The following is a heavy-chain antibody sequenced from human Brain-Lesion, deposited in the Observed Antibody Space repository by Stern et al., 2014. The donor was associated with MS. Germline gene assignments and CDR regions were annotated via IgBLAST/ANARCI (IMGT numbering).Heavy chain of an antibody. V-gene: IGHV5-51*01. J-gene: IGHJ4*02. CDR1: GYRFTSNW. CDR2: IWPGDSET. CDR3: ARRGDSSSSGFDY. Sequence: EVQLVASGAEVKKPGESLKISCKGSGYRFTSNWIGWVRQMPGKGLEWMGIIWPGDSETKYSPSFQGQVTISADKSISTAYLQWSSLQASDTAMYYCARRGDSSSSGFDYWGQGTLVIVSS. D-gene: IGHD6-6*01.